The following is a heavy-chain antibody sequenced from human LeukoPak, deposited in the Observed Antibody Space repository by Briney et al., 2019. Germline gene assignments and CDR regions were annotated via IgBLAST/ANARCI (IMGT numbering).Heavy chain of an antibody. CDR2: IYPGDSDT. V-gene: IGHV5-51*01. Sequence: GESLKISCKGSGYSFTSYWIGWVRQMPGKGLEWMGIIYPGDSDTRYSPSFQGQVTISADKSISTAYLQWSSLKASDTAMYYCASGGYCSSTSCSSDAFDIWGQGTMVTVSS. CDR1: GYSFTSYW. CDR3: ASGGYCSSTSCSSDAFDI. J-gene: IGHJ3*02. D-gene: IGHD2-2*01.